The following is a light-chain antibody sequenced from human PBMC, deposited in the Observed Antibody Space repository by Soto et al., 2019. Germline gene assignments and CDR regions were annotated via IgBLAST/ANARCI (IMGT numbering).Light chain of an antibody. J-gene: IGKJ2*01. CDR1: QSVSTY. CDR2: DAT. CDR3: QQRGDWPRSS. V-gene: IGKV3-11*01. Sequence: EIVLTQSPATLSLSPGARATLSCRASQSVSTYLAWYQQKPGKAPMVLIYDATNRATGIPARFSGSGSGTDFTLTSSNLEPEDFAVYYCQQRGDWPRSSLGQGTKLEIK.